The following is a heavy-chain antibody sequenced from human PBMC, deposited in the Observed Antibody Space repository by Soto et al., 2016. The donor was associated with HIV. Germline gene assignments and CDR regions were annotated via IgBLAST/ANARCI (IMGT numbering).Heavy chain of an antibody. D-gene: IGHD3-10*02. J-gene: IGHJ4*02. CDR1: GFTFSSYV. CDR3: AKDGLMSHQLQSWMVGGFDS. CDR2: IGGSGLKV. V-gene: IGHV3-23*01. Sequence: EVQLLQSGGGLKQPGGSLRLSCAASGFTFSSYVMTWVRQAPGKGLEWVSSIGGSGLKVDYSDSVKGRFTVSRDNSKNTLYLQIDGLRAEDSAIYYCAKDGLMSHQLQSWMVGGFDSWGQGALVTVSS.